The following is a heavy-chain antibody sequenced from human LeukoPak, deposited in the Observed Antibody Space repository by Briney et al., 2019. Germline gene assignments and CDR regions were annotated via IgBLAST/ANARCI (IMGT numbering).Heavy chain of an antibody. V-gene: IGHV3-53*01. D-gene: IGHD5-12*01. J-gene: IGHJ4*02. Sequence: GGSLRLSCAATGFTVSTNYMSWVRQAPGKGLEWLSVIYSGGTTYYADSVKGRFTISRDNSKNTLYLQMKSLRAEDTAVYYCVRDLGVATTYFDDWGQGTLVTVSS. CDR2: IYSGGTT. CDR3: VRDLGVATTYFDD. CDR1: GFTVSTNY.